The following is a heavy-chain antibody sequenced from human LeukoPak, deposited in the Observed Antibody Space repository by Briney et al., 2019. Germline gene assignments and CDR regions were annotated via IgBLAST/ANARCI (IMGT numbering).Heavy chain of an antibody. J-gene: IGHJ5*02. CDR2: IYYSGST. Sequence: SETLSLTCTVSGGSISSSSYYWGWIRQPPGTGLEWIGSIYYSGSTYYNPSLKSRVTISVDTSKIQISLKLNSVTAADTAVYYCARDLSNYDFWSGSSGFDPWGQGTLVTVSS. CDR1: GGSISSSSYY. CDR3: ARDLSNYDFWSGSSGFDP. D-gene: IGHD3-3*01. V-gene: IGHV4-39*02.